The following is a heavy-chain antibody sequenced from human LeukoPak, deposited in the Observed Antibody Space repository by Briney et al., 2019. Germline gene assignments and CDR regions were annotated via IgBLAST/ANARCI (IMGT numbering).Heavy chain of an antibody. CDR1: GLNLDAYA. J-gene: IGHJ6*03. Sequence: GGSLRLSCAASGLNLDAYAMHWVRQAPGKGLEWVSSTSSTGSYMYYEDSVKGRFTISRDNAKNSLFLQMNSLRAEDTAVYYCARTYSSGWYDLYYMDVWDKGTTVTVSS. CDR2: TSSTGSYM. D-gene: IGHD6-19*01. V-gene: IGHV3-21*01. CDR3: ARTYSSGWYDLYYMDV.